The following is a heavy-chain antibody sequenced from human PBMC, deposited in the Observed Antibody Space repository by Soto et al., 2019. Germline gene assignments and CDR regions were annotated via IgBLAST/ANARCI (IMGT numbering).Heavy chain of an antibody. Sequence: EVQLLESGGGLVQPGGSLRLSCAASGFTFSSYAMSWVRQAPGKGLEWVSAISGSGGSTYYADSVKGRFTSSRDNSKNTLYLQMNSLRAEDTAVYYCAKVGSDSSGSYYFDYWGQGTLVTVSS. V-gene: IGHV3-23*01. CDR3: AKVGSDSSGSYYFDY. CDR2: ISGSGGST. J-gene: IGHJ4*02. D-gene: IGHD3-22*01. CDR1: GFTFSSYA.